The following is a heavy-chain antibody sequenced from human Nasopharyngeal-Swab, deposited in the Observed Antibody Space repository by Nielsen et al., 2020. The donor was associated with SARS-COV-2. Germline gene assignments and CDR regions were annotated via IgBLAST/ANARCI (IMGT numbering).Heavy chain of an antibody. Sequence: SETLSLTCAVYGTSFSGYYWTWTRQLPGKGLEWIGAINHSGSTNYNPSLKSRVTISVDTSKNQFSLKLTSVTAADTAVYYCARDHYYDSSGYYPFHKRYYYGMDVWGQGTTVTVSS. J-gene: IGHJ6*02. V-gene: IGHV4-34*01. CDR2: INHSGST. CDR3: ARDHYYDSSGYYPFHKRYYYGMDV. D-gene: IGHD3-22*01. CDR1: GTSFSGYY.